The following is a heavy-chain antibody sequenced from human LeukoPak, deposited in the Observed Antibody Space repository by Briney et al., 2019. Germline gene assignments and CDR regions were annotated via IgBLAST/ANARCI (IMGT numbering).Heavy chain of an antibody. CDR2: ISSDGSNT. J-gene: IGHJ4*02. CDR3: AKGLHYYDSSGYNRGFDY. Sequence: GGSLRLSCAASGFTFSAYDMHWVRQAPGKGLEWVAVISSDGSNTFFADSVKGRFTVSRDNSNNTLYLQMNSLRTEDTAVFYCAKGLHYYDSSGYNRGFDYWGQGTLVTVSS. V-gene: IGHV3-30*18. D-gene: IGHD3-22*01. CDR1: GFTFSAYD.